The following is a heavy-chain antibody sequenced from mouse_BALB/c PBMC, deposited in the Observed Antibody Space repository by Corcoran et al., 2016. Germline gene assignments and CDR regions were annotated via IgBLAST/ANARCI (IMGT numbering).Heavy chain of an antibody. D-gene: IGHD3-1*01. CDR2: ILPGSDNT. J-gene: IGHJ3*01. V-gene: IGHV1-9*01. CDR1: GYTFSSYY. CDR3: ARSGWDVGFPD. Sequence: QVQLQQSGAELMKPGASVKISCKAAGYTFSSYYIAWVIQRPGHGLEWIGEILPGSDNTYYIEKFKGKATFTADTSSSTAYMQLNSLTSEDSAVYYCARSGWDVGFPDWGQGTLVTVSA.